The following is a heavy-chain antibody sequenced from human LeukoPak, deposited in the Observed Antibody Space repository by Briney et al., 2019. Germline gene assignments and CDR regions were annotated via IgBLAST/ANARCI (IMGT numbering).Heavy chain of an antibody. CDR1: GYTFTGYY. Sequence: ASVKVSCKASGYTFTGYYMHWVRQAPGQGLEWIGWINPNSGGTNYAQKFQGRVTMTRDTSITTAYMELSRLRSDDTAVYYCARESPYCSGGSCYSSSDYGMDVWGQGTTVTVSS. CDR2: INPNSGGT. D-gene: IGHD2-15*01. V-gene: IGHV1-2*02. J-gene: IGHJ6*02. CDR3: ARESPYCSGGSCYSSSDYGMDV.